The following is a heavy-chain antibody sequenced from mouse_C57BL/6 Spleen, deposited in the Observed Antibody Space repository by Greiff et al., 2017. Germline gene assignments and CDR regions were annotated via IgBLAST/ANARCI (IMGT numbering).Heavy chain of an antibody. J-gene: IGHJ1*03. V-gene: IGHV1-74*01. Sequence: QVQLQQPGAELVKPGASVKVSCKASGYTFTSYWMHWVKQRPGQGLEWIGRIHPSDSDTNYNQKFKGKATLTVDKSSSTAYMQLSSLTSEDSAVYYCAIWGFITTVVAYPYWYFDVWGTGTTVTVSS. D-gene: IGHD1-1*01. CDR1: GYTFTSYW. CDR3: AIWGFITTVVAYPYWYFDV. CDR2: IHPSDSDT.